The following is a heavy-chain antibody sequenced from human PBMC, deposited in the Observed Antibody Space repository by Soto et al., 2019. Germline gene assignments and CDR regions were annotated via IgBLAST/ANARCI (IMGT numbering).Heavy chain of an antibody. CDR3: ARDPHEFWTSYWFDP. CDR1: GYTFNTYG. J-gene: IGHJ5*02. CDR2: ISAYDGKT. Sequence: GASVNVSCKTSGYTFNTYGINWARQAPGQGLELMGWISAYDGKTTYAEKFQGRVTLTTDTSMSTAYMELRSLRSDDTAIYYCARDPHEFWTSYWFDPWGQGTPVTV. V-gene: IGHV1-18*01. D-gene: IGHD3-3*01.